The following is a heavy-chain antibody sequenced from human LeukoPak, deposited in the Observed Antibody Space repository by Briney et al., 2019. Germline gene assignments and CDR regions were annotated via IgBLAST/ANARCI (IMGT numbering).Heavy chain of an antibody. D-gene: IGHD3-22*01. CDR3: ARGYYYDSSGYSPDY. Sequence: ASVKVSCKASGGTFSSYAISWVRQAPGQGLEWMGRIIPIFGTANYAQKFQGRVTITTDESTSTAYMELSSLRSEDTAVYYCARGYYYDSSGYSPDYWGQGTLVTVSS. J-gene: IGHJ4*02. V-gene: IGHV1-69*05. CDR2: IIPIFGTA. CDR1: GGTFSSYA.